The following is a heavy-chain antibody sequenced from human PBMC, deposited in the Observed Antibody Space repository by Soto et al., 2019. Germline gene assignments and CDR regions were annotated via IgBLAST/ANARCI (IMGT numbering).Heavy chain of an antibody. J-gene: IGHJ6*02. CDR3: ARVSTDIVVVPVPYGMDV. CDR1: GGSFSGYY. Sequence: PSETLSLTCAVFGGSFSGYYWSWIRQPPGKGLEWIGEINHSGSTNYNPSLKSRVTISVDTSKNHFSLKLSSVTAADTAVYYCARVSTDIVVVPVPYGMDVWGQGTTVTV. D-gene: IGHD2-2*01. V-gene: IGHV4-34*01. CDR2: INHSGST.